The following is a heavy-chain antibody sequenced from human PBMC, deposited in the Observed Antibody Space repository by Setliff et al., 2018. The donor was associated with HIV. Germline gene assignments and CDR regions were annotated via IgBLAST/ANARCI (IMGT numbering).Heavy chain of an antibody. V-gene: IGHV1-69*13. J-gene: IGHJ4*02. CDR3: ARRQRKVGGGVALDY. CDR2: IIPIFGTA. Sequence: SVKVSCKASGGTFSSYAISWVRQAPGQGLEWMGGIIPIFGTANYAQKFQGRVTITADESTSTAYMERSSLRSEDTAGYYCARRQRKVGGGVALDYWGQGTLVTVSS. CDR1: GGTFSSYA. D-gene: IGHD1-26*01.